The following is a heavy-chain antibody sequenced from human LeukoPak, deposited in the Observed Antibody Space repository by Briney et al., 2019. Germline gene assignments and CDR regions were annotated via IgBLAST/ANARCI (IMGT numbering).Heavy chain of an antibody. CDR2: ISSSGSTI. D-gene: IGHD3-9*01. CDR3: ARVGGYYDILTGYYEV. CDR1: GFTFSSYE. Sequence: GGSLRLSCAASGFTFSSYEMNWVRQAPGKGLEWVSYISSSGSTIYYADSVKGRFTISRDNANNSLYLQMSSLRAEDTAVYYCARVGGYYDILTGYYEVWGQGTLVTVSS. V-gene: IGHV3-48*03. J-gene: IGHJ4*02.